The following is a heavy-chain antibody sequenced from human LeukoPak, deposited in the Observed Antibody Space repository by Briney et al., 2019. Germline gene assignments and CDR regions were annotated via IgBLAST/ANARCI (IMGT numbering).Heavy chain of an antibody. CDR3: AKGYGDNSGAFDI. Sequence: SETLSLTCTVSGGSIMVAAYSWSWIRQPPGKGLEWIGYIYYSGRTYYNPSLKSRVTISLDRSKNQFSLRLSSVTAADTAVYFCAKGYGDNSGAFDIWGQGTLVTVSS. V-gene: IGHV4-30-2*01. CDR1: GGSIMVAAYS. J-gene: IGHJ3*02. D-gene: IGHD4-23*01. CDR2: IYYSGRT.